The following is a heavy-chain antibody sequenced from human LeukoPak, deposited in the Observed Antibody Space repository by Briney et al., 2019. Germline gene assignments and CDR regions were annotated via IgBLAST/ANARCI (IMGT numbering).Heavy chain of an antibody. D-gene: IGHD2-15*01. J-gene: IGHJ6*02. V-gene: IGHV3-48*04. CDR3: ARDLAVVAAAHYYGMDV. CDR2: ISSSGSTI. CDR1: GFTFSSYA. Sequence: PPGGSLRLSCAASGFTFSSYAMCWVRQAPGKGLEWVSYISSSGSTIYYADSVKGRFTISRDNAKNSLYLQMNSLRAEDTAVYYCARDLAVVAAAHYYGMDVWGQGTTVTVSS.